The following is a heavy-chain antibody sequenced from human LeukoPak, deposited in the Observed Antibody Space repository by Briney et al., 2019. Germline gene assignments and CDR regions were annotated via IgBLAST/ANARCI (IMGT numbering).Heavy chain of an antibody. CDR3: ARGPSSGYDYFDY. CDR2: ILMSSSYI. D-gene: IGHD6-19*01. J-gene: IGHJ4*02. Sequence: GGSLRLSCAASGFTFSSYNMNWARQAPGKGLEWVSSILMSSSYIYYADSVKGRLTISRDNAKNSLYLQMNRLSADDTAVYYCARGPSSGYDYFDYWGQGTLVTVSS. CDR1: GFTFSSYN. V-gene: IGHV3-21*01.